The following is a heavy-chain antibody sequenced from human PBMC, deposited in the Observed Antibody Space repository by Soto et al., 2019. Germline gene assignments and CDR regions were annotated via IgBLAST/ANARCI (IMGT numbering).Heavy chain of an antibody. CDR2: IQSGGPT. CDR3: ARQPTEGYYYYYMDV. V-gene: IGHV3-66*04. Sequence: HPGGSLRLSCAASGFTVSSKYMSWVRQAPGKGLEWVSLIQSGGPTYYADSVKGRFTISRDTSEDTVHLQMDSLRAEDTAVYYCARQPTEGYYYYYMDVWGKGTTVTVSS. J-gene: IGHJ6*03. CDR1: GFTVSSKY.